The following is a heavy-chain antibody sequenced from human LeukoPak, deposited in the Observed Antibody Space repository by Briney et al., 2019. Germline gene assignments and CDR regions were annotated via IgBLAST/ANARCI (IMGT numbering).Heavy chain of an antibody. D-gene: IGHD4-11*01. V-gene: IGHV3-11*01. CDR1: GVPFSDYY. J-gene: IGHJ6*03. CDR3: ARVTTRYMDV. Sequence: GGSLRLSCAASGVPFSDYYMSWIRQAPGKGLEWVSYISSTGSTIYYADSVKGRFTISRDNAKNSLTLQMNSLRAEDTAVYYCARVTTRYMDVWGKGTTVTVSS. CDR2: ISSTGSTI.